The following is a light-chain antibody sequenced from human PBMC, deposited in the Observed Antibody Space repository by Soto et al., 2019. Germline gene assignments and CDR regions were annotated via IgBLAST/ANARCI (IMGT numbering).Light chain of an antibody. V-gene: IGKV1-39*01. CDR1: QSISSY. CDR2: AAS. J-gene: IGKJ3*01. CDR3: QQIYSTPFA. Sequence: DIQMTQSPSSLSASVGDRVTITCRASQSISSYLNWYQQKPGKAPKLLIYAASSLQSGVPSRFSGSGSETDFTLTISRLQTEDFATYYCQQIYSTPFAFGPGTKVDIK.